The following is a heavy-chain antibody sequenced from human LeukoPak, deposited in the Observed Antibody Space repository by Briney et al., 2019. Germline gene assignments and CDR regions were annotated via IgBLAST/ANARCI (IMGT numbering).Heavy chain of an antibody. V-gene: IGHV4-4*02. CDR2: INHSGTT. D-gene: IGHD3-22*01. CDR1: SGSITSSNY. CDR3: ARWYYTGSGYYYDF. J-gene: IGHJ4*02. Sequence: SETLSLTCAVYSGSITSSNYWSGVRQPPGKGLEWIGEINHSGTTNYNPSLRSRVTISVDKSKNQFSLKLSSVTAADTAFYYCARWYYTGSGYYYDFWGQGTLVTVSS.